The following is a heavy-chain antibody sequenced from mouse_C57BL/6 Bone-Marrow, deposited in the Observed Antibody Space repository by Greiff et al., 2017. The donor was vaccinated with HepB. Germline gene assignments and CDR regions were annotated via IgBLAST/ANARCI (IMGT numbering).Heavy chain of an antibody. CDR2: VYPYNGGT. J-gene: IGHJ1*03. D-gene: IGHD2-4*01. V-gene: IGHV1-36*01. CDR1: GFTFTDYY. CDR3: ARLRLRREWYFDV. Sequence: VQLQQSGPVLVKPGPSVKISCKASGFTFTDYYMHGVKQSHGKSLEWIGLVYPYNGGTSYNQKFKGKATLTVDTSSSTAYMELNSLTSEDSAVYYCARLRLRREWYFDVWGTGTTVTVSS.